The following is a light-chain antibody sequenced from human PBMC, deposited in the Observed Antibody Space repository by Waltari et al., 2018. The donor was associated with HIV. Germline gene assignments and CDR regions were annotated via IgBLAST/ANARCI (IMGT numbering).Light chain of an antibody. J-gene: IGLJ2*01. Sequence: HAVVTQEASLTVYPGGPVTHTCASSTGAVTSGHCPYGFQRRPGQAPKTLIYDTTNRHSWTPARFSGSLLGGKAALTLSGAQFEDEADYFCLLSFNGVVVFGGGTTLTVL. CDR2: DTT. V-gene: IGLV7-46*01. CDR3: LLSFNGVVV. CDR1: TGAVTSGHC.